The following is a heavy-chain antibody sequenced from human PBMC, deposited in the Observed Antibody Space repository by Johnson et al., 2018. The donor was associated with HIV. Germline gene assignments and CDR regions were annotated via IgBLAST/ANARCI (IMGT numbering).Heavy chain of an antibody. CDR3: AKRSAYCGGDCYRILDI. Sequence: QVQLVESGGGVVRPGGSLRLSCAASGFTFSNYDMHWVRQAPGKGLEWVAFIRYDGSNKYYADSVKGRFTISRDNSKNTLYLQMNSLRAEDTAVYYCAKRSAYCGGDCYRILDIWGQGTMVTVSS. CDR1: GFTFSNYD. J-gene: IGHJ3*02. CDR2: IRYDGSNK. V-gene: IGHV3-30*02. D-gene: IGHD2-21*01.